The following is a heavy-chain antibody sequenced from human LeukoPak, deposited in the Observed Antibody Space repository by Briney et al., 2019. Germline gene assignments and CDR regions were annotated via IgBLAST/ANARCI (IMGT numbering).Heavy chain of an antibody. CDR1: GCTFSDYD. Sequence: PGGTLRLSCAASGCTFSDYDGLWVRQAPGKELEWVVVIWSDGSNKYYADSVKGRFTITRDNSKKTLYLQMNSLRVEDTAVYYCVRASGSFDYWGQGTLVTVSS. CDR3: VRASGSFDY. CDR2: IWSDGSNK. J-gene: IGHJ4*02. D-gene: IGHD3-10*01. V-gene: IGHV3-33*01.